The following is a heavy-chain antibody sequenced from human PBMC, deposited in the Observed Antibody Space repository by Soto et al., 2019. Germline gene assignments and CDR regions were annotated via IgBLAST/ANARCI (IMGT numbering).Heavy chain of an antibody. Sequence: ASVKVSCKASGYTFTSYGISWVRQAPGQGLEWMGWINADNGNTKYSQKFQGRVTITRDTSASTAYMELSSLRSEDTAVYYCARGSADYYDSRGYCPWGQGTLVTSPQ. V-gene: IGHV1-18*01. D-gene: IGHD3-22*01. J-gene: IGHJ5*02. CDR1: GYTFTSYG. CDR3: ARGSADYYDSRGYCP. CDR2: INADNGNT.